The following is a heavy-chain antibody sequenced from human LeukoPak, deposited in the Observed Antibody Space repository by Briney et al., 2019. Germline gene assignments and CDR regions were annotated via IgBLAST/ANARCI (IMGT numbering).Heavy chain of an antibody. D-gene: IGHD4-17*01. Sequence: SVKVSCKASGGTFANYDINWVRQAPGQGLAWMGGIIPMYGTTHYAQKFQGRVTITADKSTSTAYMELSSLRSEDTAVYYGATPSARKGSYGDYGDFDYWGQGTLVTVSS. J-gene: IGHJ4*02. V-gene: IGHV1-69*06. CDR3: ATPSARKGSYGDYGDFDY. CDR2: IIPMYGTT. CDR1: GGTFANYD.